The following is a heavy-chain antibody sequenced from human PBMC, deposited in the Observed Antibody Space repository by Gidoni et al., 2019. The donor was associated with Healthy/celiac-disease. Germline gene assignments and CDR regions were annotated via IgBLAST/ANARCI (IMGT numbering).Heavy chain of an antibody. CDR3: ARGSYCSSTSCKGKGWFDP. CDR2: IKHSGST. D-gene: IGHD2-2*01. Sequence: QVQLQQWGAGLLKPSATLSLTCPVYGGSFSGYYWSWTRQPPGKGLEWIGEIKHSGSTNYNPSLKSRVTISVDTSKNQFSLKLSSVTAADTAVYYCARGSYCSSTSCKGKGWFDPWGQGTLVTVSS. J-gene: IGHJ5*02. V-gene: IGHV4-34*01. CDR1: GGSFSGYY.